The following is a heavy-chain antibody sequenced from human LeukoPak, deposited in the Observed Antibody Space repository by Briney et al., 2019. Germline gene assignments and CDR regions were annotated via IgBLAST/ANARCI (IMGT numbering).Heavy chain of an antibody. V-gene: IGHV3-11*01. CDR2: ISSSGSTI. J-gene: IGHJ4*02. CDR1: EFTFSEYY. D-gene: IGHD3-9*01. Sequence: RGSLRLSCAASEFTFSEYYMSWIRQAPGKGLEWVSYISSSGSTIYYADSVKGRFTISRDNAKNSLYLQMNSLRAEDTAVYYCARVPRSYYDILTGYYTPEYFDYWGQGTLVTVSS. CDR3: ARVPRSYYDILTGYYTPEYFDY.